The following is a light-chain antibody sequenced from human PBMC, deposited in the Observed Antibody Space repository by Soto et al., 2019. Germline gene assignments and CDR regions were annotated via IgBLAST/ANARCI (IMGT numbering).Light chain of an antibody. CDR2: GDN. V-gene: IGLV1-40*01. J-gene: IGLJ2*01. Sequence: QSVLTQPPSVSGAPGQRVTISCTGSSSNIGSDYHVHWYRQFPGTVPKLLIYGDNNRPSGVPDRFSGSKSGTSASLAIAGLQAEDEDDYYCQSYDSTFHVVFGGGTKLTVL. CDR1: SSNIGSDYH. CDR3: QSYDSTFHVV.